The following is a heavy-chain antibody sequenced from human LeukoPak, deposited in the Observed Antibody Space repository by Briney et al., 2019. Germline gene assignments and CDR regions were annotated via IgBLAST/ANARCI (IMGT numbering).Heavy chain of an antibody. CDR2: INPSGGST. D-gene: IGHD3-22*01. V-gene: IGHV1-46*01. CDR1: GYTFTSYY. J-gene: IGHJ4*02. CDR3: ARAGGSGYFSY. Sequence: ASVKVSCKASGYTFTSYYMHWVRQAPGQGLEWLGIINPSGGSTSYAQKFQGRVTMTRDTSTSTVYMELSSLRSEDTAVYYCARAGGSGYFSYWGQGTLVTVSS.